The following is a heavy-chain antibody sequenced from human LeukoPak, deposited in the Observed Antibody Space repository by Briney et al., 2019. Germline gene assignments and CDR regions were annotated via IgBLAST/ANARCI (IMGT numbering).Heavy chain of an antibody. Sequence: KPSETLSLTCTVSGGSISSYYWSWIRQPAGKGLEWIGRIYTSGSTNYNPSLKSRVTMSVDTSKNQFSLKLSSVTAADTAVYYCARDRFVGTPASFDIWGQGTMVTVSS. CDR2: IYTSGST. CDR3: ARDRFVGTPASFDI. J-gene: IGHJ3*02. D-gene: IGHD3-10*01. CDR1: GGSISSYY. V-gene: IGHV4-4*07.